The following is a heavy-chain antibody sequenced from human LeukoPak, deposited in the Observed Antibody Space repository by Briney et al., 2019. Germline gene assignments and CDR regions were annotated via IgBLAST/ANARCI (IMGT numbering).Heavy chain of an antibody. Sequence: GTSLRLSCAASGFTFNSYAVHWVRQAPGKGLEWAAVITYDGSVNFYVDSVKGRFTISRDNSKNTLYLQMNSLRIDDTALYFCARDRRYCSGGSCYFDYFFDYWGQGTLVTVSS. CDR3: ARDRRYCSGGSCYFDYFFDY. V-gene: IGHV3-30*04. CDR1: GFTFNSYA. CDR2: ITYDGSVN. J-gene: IGHJ4*02. D-gene: IGHD2-15*01.